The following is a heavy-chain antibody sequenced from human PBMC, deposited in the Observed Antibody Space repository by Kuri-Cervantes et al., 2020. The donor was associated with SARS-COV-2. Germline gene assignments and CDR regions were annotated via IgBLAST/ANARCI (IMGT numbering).Heavy chain of an antibody. CDR2: ISAYNGNT. Sequence: APVKVSCKASGYTFTSYGISWVRQAPGQGLEWMGWISAYNGNTNYAQKLQGRVTMTTDTSTSTAYMELRSLRSDDTAVYYCARGGYFDWLANLYYYYMDVWGKGTTVTVSS. D-gene: IGHD3-9*01. J-gene: IGHJ6*03. CDR1: GYTFTSYG. CDR3: ARGGYFDWLANLYYYYMDV. V-gene: IGHV1-18*01.